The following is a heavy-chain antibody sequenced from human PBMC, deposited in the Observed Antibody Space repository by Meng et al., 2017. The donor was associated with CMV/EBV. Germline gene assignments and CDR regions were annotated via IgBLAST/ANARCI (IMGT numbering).Heavy chain of an antibody. Sequence: GSLRLSCTVSGGSISSYYWSRIRQPPGKGLEWIGYIYYSGSTNYNPSLKSRVTISVDTSKNQFSLKLSSVTAADTAVYYCARDRVFGWSGWVRGVNNYGMDVWGQGTTVTVSS. V-gene: IGHV4-59*01. CDR2: IYYSGST. D-gene: IGHD3-10*01. CDR1: GGSISSYY. CDR3: ARDRVFGWSGWVRGVNNYGMDV. J-gene: IGHJ6*02.